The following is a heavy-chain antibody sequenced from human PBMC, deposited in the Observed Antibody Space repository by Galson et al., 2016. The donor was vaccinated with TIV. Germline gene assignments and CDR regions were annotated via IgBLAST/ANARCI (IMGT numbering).Heavy chain of an antibody. CDR2: IKQDGSEK. J-gene: IGHJ2*01. CDR1: GFTFGDYW. V-gene: IGHV3-7*01. CDR3: ARRYFDL. Sequence: SLRLSCAASGFTFGDYWMHWVRQTPGKGLEWVANIKQDGSEKYYVDSVKGRFTISRDNAKSSLFLQMNSLRAEDTAVYCCARRYFDLWGRGTLVTVSS.